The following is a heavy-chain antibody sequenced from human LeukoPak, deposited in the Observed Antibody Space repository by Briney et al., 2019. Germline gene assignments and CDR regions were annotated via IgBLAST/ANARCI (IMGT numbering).Heavy chain of an antibody. Sequence: SETLSLTCTVSGGSISSSSYYWGWIRQPPGKGLEWIGSIYYSGSTYYNPSPKSRVTISVDTSKNQFSLKLNSVTAADTAVYYCARDQKTRDAYHVGFDYWGQGTLVTVSS. CDR3: ARDQKTRDAYHVGFDY. V-gene: IGHV4-39*07. CDR2: IYYSGST. D-gene: IGHD5-24*01. CDR1: GGSISSSSYY. J-gene: IGHJ4*02.